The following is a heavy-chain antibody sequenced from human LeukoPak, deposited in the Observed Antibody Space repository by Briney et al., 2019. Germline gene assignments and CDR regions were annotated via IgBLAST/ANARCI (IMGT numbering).Heavy chain of an antibody. D-gene: IGHD2-2*01. CDR3: AREGYCSSTSCYYFDY. CDR1: GYTFTSHA. V-gene: IGHV1-3*01. J-gene: IGHJ4*02. Sequence: ASVKVSCKASGYTFTSHAMHWVRQAPGQRLEWMGWINAGNGNTKYSQKFQGRVTITRDTSASTAYMELSSLRSEDTAVYYCAREGYCSSTSCYYFDYWGQGTLVTVSS. CDR2: INAGNGNT.